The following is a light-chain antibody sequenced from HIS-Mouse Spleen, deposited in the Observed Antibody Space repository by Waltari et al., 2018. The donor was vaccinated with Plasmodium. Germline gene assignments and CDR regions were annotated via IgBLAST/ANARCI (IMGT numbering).Light chain of an antibody. CDR3: NSRDSSGNHQV. CDR1: SLRSYY. Sequence: SSELTQDPAVSVALVQTVRITCQGDSLRSYYASWYHQKPGQAPGLVIYGKNNRTSGIPYRFSVSRSGNTASLTITVAQAEDEADYYCNSRDSSGNHQVVGGGTKLTVL. V-gene: IGLV3-19*01. J-gene: IGLJ3*02. CDR2: GKN.